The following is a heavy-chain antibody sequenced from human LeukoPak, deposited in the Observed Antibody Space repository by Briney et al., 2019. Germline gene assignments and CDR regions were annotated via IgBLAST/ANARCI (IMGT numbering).Heavy chain of an antibody. CDR3: ARVLEGYCSGGSCYLGINYYYMDV. J-gene: IGHJ6*03. V-gene: IGHV1-18*01. Sequence: ASVKVSCKASGGTFSSYAISWVRQAPGQGLEWMGWISAYNGNTSYAQKLQGRVTMTTDTSTSTAYMELRSLRSDDTAVYYCARVLEGYCSGGSCYLGINYYYMDVWGKGTTVTVSS. CDR1: GGTFSSYA. D-gene: IGHD2-15*01. CDR2: ISAYNGNT.